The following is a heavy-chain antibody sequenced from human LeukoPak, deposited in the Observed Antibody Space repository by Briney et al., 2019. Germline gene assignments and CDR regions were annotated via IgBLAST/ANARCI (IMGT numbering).Heavy chain of an antibody. CDR3: AKAAADWYFDV. CDR1: GFNFNDYA. Sequence: GGSLRLSCVASGFNFNDYAMHWVRQAPGKGLEWVSGISWNSGTKDYADSVKGRFIISRDYAQRSLFLQMNSLATEDTAFYYCAKAAADWYFDVWGRGTRVTVSS. J-gene: IGHJ2*01. D-gene: IGHD6-25*01. V-gene: IGHV3-9*01. CDR2: ISWNSGTK.